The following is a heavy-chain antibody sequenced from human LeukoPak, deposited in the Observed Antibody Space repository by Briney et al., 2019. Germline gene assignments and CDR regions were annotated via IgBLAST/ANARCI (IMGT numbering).Heavy chain of an antibody. CDR1: GGSISSYY. Sequence: SETLSLTRTVSGGSISSYYWSWVRQPPGKGLEWVGHIYYSGSTNYNPSLKSRVTISVDTSKNQFSLKLSSETAAHTGVYYCARSPFFWYLSLWGAGTQATVPS. J-gene: IGHJ2*01. V-gene: IGHV4-59*01. CDR2: IYYSGST. CDR3: ARSPFFWYLSL.